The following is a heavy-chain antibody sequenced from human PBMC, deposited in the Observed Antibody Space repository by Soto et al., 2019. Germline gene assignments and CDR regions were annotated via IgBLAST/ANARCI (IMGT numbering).Heavy chain of an antibody. J-gene: IGHJ5*02. D-gene: IGHD2-2*01. V-gene: IGHV4-59*08. CDR2: IYYSGST. CDR1: GGSIISYY. Sequence: PSETLSLTCTVSGGSIISYYWSWIRQPPGKGLEWIGYIYYSGSTNYNPSLKSRVTISVDTSKNQFSLKLSSVTAADTAVYYCARTEGYCSSTSCYLLWFDPWGQGTLVTVSS. CDR3: ARTEGYCSSTSCYLLWFDP.